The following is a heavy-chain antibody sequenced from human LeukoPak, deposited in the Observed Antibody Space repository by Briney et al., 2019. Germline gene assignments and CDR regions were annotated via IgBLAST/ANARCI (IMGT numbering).Heavy chain of an antibody. CDR1: GFTFSNNG. CDR3: GSSDASAHYQSVDY. CDR2: IWFDGSNK. J-gene: IGHJ4*02. Sequence: PGTSLRLSCAASGFTFSNNGMHWVRQAPDKGLEWLALIWFDGSNKYYADSVKGRFTISRDNSKKTLYLQMNSLRAEDTAVYYCGSSDASAHYQSVDYWGQGTLVSVSS. D-gene: IGHD2-2*01. V-gene: IGHV3-33*01.